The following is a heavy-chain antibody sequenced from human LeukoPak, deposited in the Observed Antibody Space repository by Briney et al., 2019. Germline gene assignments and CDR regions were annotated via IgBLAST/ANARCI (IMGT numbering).Heavy chain of an antibody. J-gene: IGHJ4*02. Sequence: ASVKVSCKASGYTFTSYSMHWVRQAPGQRLEWMGWINTSNGDTKYSQNFQGRVTITRDTSASTAYMDLSSLRSEDTAMYYCARDESYAVYWGQGTLVTVSS. CDR1: GYTFTSYS. CDR3: ARDESYAVY. CDR2: INTSNGDT. D-gene: IGHD3-10*01. V-gene: IGHV1-3*04.